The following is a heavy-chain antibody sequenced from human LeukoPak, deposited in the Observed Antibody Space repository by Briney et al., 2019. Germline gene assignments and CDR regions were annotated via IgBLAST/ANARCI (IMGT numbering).Heavy chain of an antibody. J-gene: IGHJ4*02. D-gene: IGHD6-6*01. CDR2: IKSKTDGGTI. V-gene: IGHV3-15*01. Sequence: GGSLRLSCAASGITFSNAWMSWLRQAPGKGLEWVGRIKSKTDGGTIDYAAPVKGRFTISTDDSKITLYLQMNSLKTEHTGVYYCTTDRAIAVRPVFDYWGQGTLVTVSS. CDR3: TTDRAIAVRPVFDY. CDR1: GITFSNAW.